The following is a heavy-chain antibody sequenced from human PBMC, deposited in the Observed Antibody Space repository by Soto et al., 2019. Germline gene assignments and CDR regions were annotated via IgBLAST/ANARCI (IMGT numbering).Heavy chain of an antibody. CDR2: IDPSDSYT. J-gene: IGHJ6*02. V-gene: IGHV5-10-1*01. Sequence: PVESLKISCKGSGYIFTSYWISWGLEMPVKVLEWMGRIDPSDSYTNYSPSFQGHVTISADKSISTAYLQWSSLKASDTAMYYCAIQPLYCSGGSCYSWVYYYGMDVWGQGTTVTVSS. D-gene: IGHD2-15*01. CDR1: GYIFTSYW. CDR3: AIQPLYCSGGSCYSWVYYYGMDV.